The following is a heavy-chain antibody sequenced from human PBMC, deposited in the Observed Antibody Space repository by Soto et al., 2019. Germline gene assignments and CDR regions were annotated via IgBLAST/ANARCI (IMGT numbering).Heavy chain of an antibody. CDR2: INHSGST. D-gene: IGHD2-8*01. J-gene: IGHJ4*02. Sequence: SETLSLTCAVYGGSFSGYYWSWIRQPPGKGLEWIGEINHSGSTNYNPSLKSRVTISVDTSKNQFSLKLSSVTAADTAVYYCARGSMVYAIDYWGQGTLVTVSS. CDR1: GGSFSGYY. V-gene: IGHV4-34*01. CDR3: ARGSMVYAIDY.